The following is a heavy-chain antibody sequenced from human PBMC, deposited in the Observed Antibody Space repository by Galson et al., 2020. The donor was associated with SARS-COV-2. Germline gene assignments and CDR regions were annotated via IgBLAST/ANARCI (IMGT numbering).Heavy chain of an antibody. D-gene: IGHD3-22*01. J-gene: IGHJ4*02. CDR2: SYYNGNT. Sequence: SETLSLTCTVSGGSINSGGYYWTWIRQAPGKGLEWIGYSYYNGNTYYTPSLKSRVTISVDTSKKQFSLKLTSVTAADTAFYYCARVGYYDSSGYYFDYGGQGTLVTVSS. V-gene: IGHV4-31*03. CDR3: ARVGYYDSSGYYFDY. CDR1: GGSINSGGYY.